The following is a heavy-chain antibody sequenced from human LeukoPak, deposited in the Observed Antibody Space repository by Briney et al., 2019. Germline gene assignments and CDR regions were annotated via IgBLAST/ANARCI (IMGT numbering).Heavy chain of an antibody. CDR2: IYYSGST. D-gene: IGHD1-26*01. Sequence: SETLSLTCTVSGGSISSSSYYWGWIRQPPGKGLEWIGSIYYSGSTYYNPSLKSRVTISVDTSKNQFSLELSSVTAADTAVYYCAEIVGATIGYWGEGTLVTVSS. V-gene: IGHV4-39*01. CDR3: AEIVGATIGY. CDR1: GGSISSSSYY. J-gene: IGHJ4*02.